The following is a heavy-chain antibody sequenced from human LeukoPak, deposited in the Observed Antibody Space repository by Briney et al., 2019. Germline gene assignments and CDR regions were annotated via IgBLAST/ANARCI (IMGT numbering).Heavy chain of an antibody. Sequence: SETLSLTCTVSGGSISSGGYYWSWIRQHPGKGLEWIGYIYYSGSTYYNPSLNSRVTISVDTSKNQFSLKLSSVTAADTAVHYCAREVRAAGAFDYWGQGTLVTVSS. CDR2: IYYSGST. D-gene: IGHD6-25*01. CDR3: AREVRAAGAFDY. V-gene: IGHV4-31*03. J-gene: IGHJ4*02. CDR1: GGSISSGGYY.